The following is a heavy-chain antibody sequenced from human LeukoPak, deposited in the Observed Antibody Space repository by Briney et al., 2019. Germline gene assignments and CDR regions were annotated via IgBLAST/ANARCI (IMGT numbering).Heavy chain of an antibody. CDR2: IRYDGSNK. CDR3: TTFSSTSCYPRGGCAFDI. D-gene: IGHD2-2*01. Sequence: QAGGSLRLSCAASGFTFSSYGMHWVRQAPGKGLEWVAFIRYDGSNKYYADSVKGRFTISRDNSKNTLYLQMNSLRAEDTAVYYCTTFSSTSCYPRGGCAFDIWGQGTMVTVSS. V-gene: IGHV3-30*02. CDR1: GFTFSSYG. J-gene: IGHJ3*02.